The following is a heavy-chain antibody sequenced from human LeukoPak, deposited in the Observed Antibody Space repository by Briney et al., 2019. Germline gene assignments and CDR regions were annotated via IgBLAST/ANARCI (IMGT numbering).Heavy chain of an antibody. CDR1: GFTFTTYA. CDR2: ITGSGSST. Sequence: TWGSLRLSCAASGFTFTTYAMSRVRQAPGKGLEWVSSITGSGSSTYYADSVKGRFTISRDSSKHTLYLQMNSLRAEDTAVYYCAKDLEQWPAVPEYWGQGTLATVSS. V-gene: IGHV3-23*01. CDR3: AKDLEQWPAVPEY. J-gene: IGHJ4*02. D-gene: IGHD6-19*01.